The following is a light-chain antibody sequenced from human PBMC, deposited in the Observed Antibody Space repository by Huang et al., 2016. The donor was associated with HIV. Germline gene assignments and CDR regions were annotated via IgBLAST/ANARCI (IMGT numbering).Light chain of an antibody. CDR2: AGS. CDR1: QNIKSY. V-gene: IGKV1-39*01. J-gene: IGKJ1*01. CDR3: QQTYDTPWT. Sequence: DIQMTQSPSSLSASVGDRVTITCRASQNIKSYLNWYQQKPGKAPKVLIYAGSILQSGVPSRFSGTESVTHFTLTINSLRPEDFATYYCQQTYDTPWTFGHGTKVEIK.